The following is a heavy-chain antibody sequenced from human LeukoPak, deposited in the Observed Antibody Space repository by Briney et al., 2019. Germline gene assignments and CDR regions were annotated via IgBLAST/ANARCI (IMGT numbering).Heavy chain of an antibody. CDR1: GGSFSGYY. Sequence: PSETLSLTCAVYGGSFSGYYWSWIRQPPGKGLEWIGEINHSGSTNYNPSLKSRVTISVDTSKNQFSLKLSSVTAADTAVYYCARMSGGGLRFLEWLSAPYYYYGMDVWGQGTTVTVSS. CDR3: ARMSGGGLRFLEWLSAPYYYYGMDV. D-gene: IGHD3-3*01. V-gene: IGHV4-34*01. J-gene: IGHJ6*02. CDR2: INHSGST.